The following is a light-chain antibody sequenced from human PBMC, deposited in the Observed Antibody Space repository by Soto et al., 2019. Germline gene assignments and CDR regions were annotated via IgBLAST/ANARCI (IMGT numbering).Light chain of an antibody. CDR1: QGIRHY. CDR3: QNFDSAPKT. Sequence: DIQMTQSPSSLSASVGDRVTITCRASQGIRHYLAWYQQKPGKAPKLLIYEASNLQSGVPSRFRGGGSGTEFTLTISSLQPEDVATYYCQNFDSAPKTFGQGTKVDTK. V-gene: IGKV1-27*01. CDR2: EAS. J-gene: IGKJ1*01.